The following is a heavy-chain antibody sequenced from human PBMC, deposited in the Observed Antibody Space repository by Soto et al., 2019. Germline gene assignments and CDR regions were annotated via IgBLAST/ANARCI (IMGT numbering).Heavy chain of an antibody. Sequence: PSETLSLTCTVSGGSISSYYWSWIRQPPGKGLEWIGYIYYSGSTNYNPSLKSRVTISVDTSKNQFSLKLSSVTAADTAVYYCARGGVTGTQKPPDYYYYGMDVWGQGTTVTVSS. CDR1: GGSISSYY. CDR3: ARGGVTGTQKPPDYYYYGMDV. J-gene: IGHJ6*02. V-gene: IGHV4-59*01. D-gene: IGHD1-20*01. CDR2: IYYSGST.